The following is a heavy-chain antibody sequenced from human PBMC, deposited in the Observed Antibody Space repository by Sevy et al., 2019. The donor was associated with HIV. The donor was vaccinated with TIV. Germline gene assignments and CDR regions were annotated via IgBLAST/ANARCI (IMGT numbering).Heavy chain of an antibody. V-gene: IGHV3-21*01. CDR2: ISSTSSYI. CDR1: GFTFNIYS. CDR3: ARDITDPHTGMGV. D-gene: IGHD1-20*01. J-gene: IGHJ6*02. Sequence: GGSLRLSCAASGFTFNIYSMNWVRQAPGKGLEWVSSISSTSSYIYYADSVKGRFTISRDNAKNSLYLQMNSLRAEDTDVYYCARDITDPHTGMGVWGQGTTVTVSS.